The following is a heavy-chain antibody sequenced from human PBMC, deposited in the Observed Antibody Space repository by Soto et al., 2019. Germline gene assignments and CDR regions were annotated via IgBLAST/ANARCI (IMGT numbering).Heavy chain of an antibody. CDR2: IKQEGTEK. J-gene: IGHJ4*02. D-gene: IGHD6-13*01. CDR1: GFTFSTYW. CDR3: ARTYSNKPTDS. Sequence: GGSLRLSCAASGFTFSTYWMTWVRQAPGKGLEWVANIKQEGTEKYYVPSVKGRFTISRDNAENSVYLQMNSLRVEDTAVYYCARTYSNKPTDSWGQGTLVTVSS. V-gene: IGHV3-7*01.